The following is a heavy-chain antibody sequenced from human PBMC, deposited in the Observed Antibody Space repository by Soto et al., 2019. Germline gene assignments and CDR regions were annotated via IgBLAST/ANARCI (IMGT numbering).Heavy chain of an antibody. CDR3: ARDRRIQLWWTFDY. CDR2: INAGNGNT. J-gene: IGHJ4*02. Sequence: ASVKVSCKASGYTFTSYAMHWVRQAPGQRLEWMGWINAGNGNTKYSQKFQGRVTITRDTSASTAHMELSSLRSEDTAVYYCARDRRIQLWWTFDYWGQGTLVTVSS. V-gene: IGHV1-3*01. CDR1: GYTFTSYA. D-gene: IGHD5-18*01.